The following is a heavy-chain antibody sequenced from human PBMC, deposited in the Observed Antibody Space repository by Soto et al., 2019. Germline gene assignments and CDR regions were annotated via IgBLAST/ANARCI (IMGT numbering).Heavy chain of an antibody. J-gene: IGHJ4*02. CDR3: ERDFTGYFDY. Sequence: PGLSMRLSGAACGFNFINSYMSWVRQAPGKGLEWVSVIYSGGSTFYADSVKGRFTISRENSKSKVSLEMNNLRAEDTDVYYCERDFTGYFDYWGQGALVTVSS. CDR2: IYSGGST. V-gene: IGHV3-53*01. CDR1: GFNFINSY.